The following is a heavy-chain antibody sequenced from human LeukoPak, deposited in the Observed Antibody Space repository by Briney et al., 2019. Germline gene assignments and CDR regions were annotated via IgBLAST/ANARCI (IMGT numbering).Heavy chain of an antibody. CDR2: ISWNSDTT. CDR1: GFTFDDFA. J-gene: IGHJ4*02. CDR3: AKAPHYYTSATYWDYFEN. V-gene: IGHV3-9*01. Sequence: PGGSLRLSCAASGFTFDDFAMHWVRQSPGKGLEWVSGISWNSDTTAYADSVKGRFTISRDNANKSLYLLMNSLRSEDTAFYYCAKAPHYYTSATYWDYFENWGRGSLVTVSS. D-gene: IGHD3-10*01.